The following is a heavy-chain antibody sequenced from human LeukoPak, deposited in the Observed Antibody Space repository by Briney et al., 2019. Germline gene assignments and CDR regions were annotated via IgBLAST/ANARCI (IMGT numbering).Heavy chain of an antibody. CDR1: GYTFTSYD. CDR3: ARGNNQRRYCSSTSCYRDDYYYMDV. J-gene: IGHJ6*03. Sequence: ASVKVSCKASGYTFTSYDINWVRQATGQGLEWMGWMNPNSGNTGYAQKFQGRVTMTRNTSISTAYMELSSLRSEDTAVYYCARGNNQRRYCSSTSCYRDDYYYMDVWGKGTTVTVSS. CDR2: MNPNSGNT. V-gene: IGHV1-8*01. D-gene: IGHD2-2*02.